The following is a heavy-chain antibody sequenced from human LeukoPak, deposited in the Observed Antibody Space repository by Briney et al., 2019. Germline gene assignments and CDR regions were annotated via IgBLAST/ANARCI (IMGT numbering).Heavy chain of an antibody. V-gene: IGHV4-31*03. CDR2: IYYSGST. J-gene: IGHJ4*02. CDR3: ARAAVAGTGKNFDY. CDR1: GGSISSGGYY. Sequence: SETLSLTCTVSGGSISSGGYYWSWIRQHPGKGLEWIGYIYYSGSTYYNPSLKSRVTISVDTSKNQFSLKLSSVTAADTAVYYCARAAVAGTGKNFDYWGQGTLVTVSS. D-gene: IGHD6-19*01.